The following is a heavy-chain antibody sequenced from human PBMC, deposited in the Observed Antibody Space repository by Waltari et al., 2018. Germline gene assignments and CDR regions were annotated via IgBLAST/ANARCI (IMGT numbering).Heavy chain of an antibody. CDR3: ARSQSSSSWLSDAFDI. CDR1: GGSISSGGYY. CDR2: IYYSGST. J-gene: IGHJ3*02. D-gene: IGHD6-13*01. V-gene: IGHV4-31*03. Sequence: QVQLQESGPGLVKPSQTLSLTGTVSGGSISSGGYYWNWISQQPGKGLEWIGYIYYSGSTYYNPSLKSRVTISVDTSKNQFSLKLSSVTAADTAVYYCARSQSSSSWLSDAFDIWGQGTMVTVSS.